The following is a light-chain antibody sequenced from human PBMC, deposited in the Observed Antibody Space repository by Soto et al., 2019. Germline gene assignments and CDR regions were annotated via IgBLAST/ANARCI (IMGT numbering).Light chain of an antibody. Sequence: EIVLTQSPYTLCGSPLEGATLSCMASQSVSSNLAWYQQKPGQAPRLLIFGESNRAPDIPDRITGSGSGKDFTISISRLDNEDFEVYYCQKYGGSNRTCGKGTTGDIK. CDR3: QKYGGSNRT. CDR1: QSVSSN. V-gene: IGKV3-20*01. J-gene: IGKJ1*01. CDR2: GES.